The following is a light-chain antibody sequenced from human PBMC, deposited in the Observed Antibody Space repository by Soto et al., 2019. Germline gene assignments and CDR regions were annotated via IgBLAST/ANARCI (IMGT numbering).Light chain of an antibody. Sequence: EIVMTQSPATLSVSPGERATLSCRASQSVSSNLAWYQQKPGQAPRLLIYGASTRATGIPARFSGSGSGTEFTLTISSLQSEDFAVYYCQQYNNWPRGTFGQGDQGGYQT. J-gene: IGKJ1*01. CDR2: GAS. V-gene: IGKV3-15*01. CDR1: QSVSSN. CDR3: QQYNNWPRGT.